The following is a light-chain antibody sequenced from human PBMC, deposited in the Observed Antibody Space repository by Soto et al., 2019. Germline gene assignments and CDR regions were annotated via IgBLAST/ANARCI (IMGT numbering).Light chain of an antibody. CDR3: HQYNNWPYT. V-gene: IGKV3-15*01. J-gene: IGKJ2*01. CDR1: QSVSSN. Sequence: EIVMTQSPATLSVSPGERAALSCRASQSVSSNFAWYQQKPGQAPKLLIYDASTRATGIPARFSGSGSGTEFTLTISSLQSEDFAVYYCHQYNNWPYTFGQGTKLEIK. CDR2: DAS.